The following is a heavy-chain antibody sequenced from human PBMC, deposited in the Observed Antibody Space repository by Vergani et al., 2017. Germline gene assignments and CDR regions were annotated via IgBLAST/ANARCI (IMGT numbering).Heavy chain of an antibody. CDR1: GFTSSYYG. Sequence: QVHLVESGGGVVQPGRSLRLSCVVSGFTSSYYGMHWVRQAPGKGLEWVVVISYDGTQKYYADSVKGRFTISRDNPKSTLYLQMNSLRTEDTAVYYCATKSCGTPGCQIGYFREWGQGTLVTVSS. CDR2: ISYDGTQK. V-gene: IGHV3-30*03. D-gene: IGHD1-1*01. J-gene: IGHJ1*01. CDR3: ATKSCGTPGCQIGYFRE.